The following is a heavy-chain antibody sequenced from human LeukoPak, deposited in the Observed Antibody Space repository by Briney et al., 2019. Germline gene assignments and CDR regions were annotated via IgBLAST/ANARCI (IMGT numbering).Heavy chain of an antibody. CDR1: GFSFSSYG. CDR2: ISGSGVST. V-gene: IGHV3-23*01. J-gene: IGHJ2*01. Sequence: GGSLRLSCAASGFSFSSYGVSWVRQAPGKGLEWVSGISGSGVSTYDADSVKGRFTISRDNFKNTLYLQMNSLRAGDTAVYYWARAAYISTWYSRYFDLWGRGTLVTVSS. D-gene: IGHD6-13*01. CDR3: ARAAYISTWYSRYFDL.